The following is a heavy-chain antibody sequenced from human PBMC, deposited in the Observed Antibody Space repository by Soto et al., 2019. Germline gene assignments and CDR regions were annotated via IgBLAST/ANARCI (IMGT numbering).Heavy chain of an antibody. CDR1: GYTFTSYG. J-gene: IGHJ5*02. Sequence: APVKVSCKASGYTFTSYGISWVRQAPGQGLEWMGWISPNSGNTDYAQKLQGRVTMTRNTSTSTAYMELSSLRSEDTAVYYCARERSAAGTGWFDPWGQGTLVTVSS. CDR2: ISPNSGNT. CDR3: ARERSAAGTGWFDP. V-gene: IGHV1-18*01. D-gene: IGHD6-13*01.